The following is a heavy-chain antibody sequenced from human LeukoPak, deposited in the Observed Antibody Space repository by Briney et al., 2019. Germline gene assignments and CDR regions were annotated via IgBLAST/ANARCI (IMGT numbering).Heavy chain of an antibody. V-gene: IGHV4-34*01. D-gene: IGHD3-22*01. CDR3: ARGPPGDSSGYYLNY. Sequence: PSETLSLTCAVHGGSFSGYYWSWIRQDPGKGLEWSGEINHSGSTNYNPSLKSRVTISVDTSKNQFSLKLSSVTAADTAVYYCARGPPGDSSGYYLNYWGQGTLVTVP. J-gene: IGHJ4*02. CDR1: GGSFSGYY. CDR2: INHSGST.